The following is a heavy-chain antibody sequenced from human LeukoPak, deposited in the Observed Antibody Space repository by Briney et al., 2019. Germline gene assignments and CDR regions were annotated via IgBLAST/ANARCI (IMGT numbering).Heavy chain of an antibody. CDR3: ARVPYYGSGSPYYYYMDV. Sequence: SETLSLTCAVYSGSFSGYYWSWIRQPPGKGLVWIGGINHSGSTNYNPSLKSRVTISVDTSKNQFSLKLSSVTAADTAVYYCARVPYYGSGSPYYYYMDVWGKGTTVTISS. V-gene: IGHV4-34*01. CDR2: INHSGST. D-gene: IGHD3-10*01. CDR1: SGSFSGYY. J-gene: IGHJ6*03.